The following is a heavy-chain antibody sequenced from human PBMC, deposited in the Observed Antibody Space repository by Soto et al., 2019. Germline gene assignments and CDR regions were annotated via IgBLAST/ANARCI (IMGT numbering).Heavy chain of an antibody. D-gene: IGHD6-19*01. Sequence: QVQLQQWGAGLLKPSETLSLTCAVYGGSFSGYYWSWIRQPPGKGLEWIGEINHSGSTNYNPSLKSRVTISVDTSKNQFSRKLSSVTAADTAVYYCARFGGAVAGNWGQGTLVTVSS. J-gene: IGHJ4*02. CDR1: GGSFSGYY. V-gene: IGHV4-34*01. CDR3: ARFGGAVAGN. CDR2: INHSGST.